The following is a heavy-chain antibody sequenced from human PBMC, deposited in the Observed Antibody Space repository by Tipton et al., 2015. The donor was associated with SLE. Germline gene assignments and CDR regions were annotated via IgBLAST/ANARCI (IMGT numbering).Heavy chain of an antibody. Sequence: LRLSCTVSGGSISSHYWSWIRQPPGKGLEWIGYIYYSGSTNYNPSLKSRVTISVDTSKNQFSLKLSSVTAADTAVYYCASVYSSGWPGDYWGQGTLVTVSS. CDR3: ASVYSSGWPGDY. D-gene: IGHD6-19*01. CDR1: GGSISSHY. J-gene: IGHJ4*02. V-gene: IGHV4-59*11. CDR2: IYYSGST.